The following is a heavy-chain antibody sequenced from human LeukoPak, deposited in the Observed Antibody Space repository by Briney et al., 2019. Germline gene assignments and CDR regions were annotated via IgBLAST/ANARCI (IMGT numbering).Heavy chain of an antibody. CDR2: ISYDGSNK. CDR3: ARMGSLLRYFDWHYYYYMDV. V-gene: IGHV3-30*04. J-gene: IGHJ6*03. CDR1: GFTFSSYA. Sequence: SGGSLRLSCAASGFTFSSYAMHWVRQAPGKGLEWVAVISYDGSNKYYADSVKGRFTISRDNSKNTLYLQMNSLRAEDTAVYYCARMGSLLRYFDWHYYYYMDVWGKGTTVTISS. D-gene: IGHD3-9*01.